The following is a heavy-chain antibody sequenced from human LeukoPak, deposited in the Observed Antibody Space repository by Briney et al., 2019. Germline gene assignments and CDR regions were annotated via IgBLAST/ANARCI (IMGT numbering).Heavy chain of an antibody. Sequence: GGSLRLSCAASGFTFSSYWMSWVRQAPGKGLEWVANIKQDGSEKYYVDSVKGRFTISRDNAKNSLYLQMNSLRAEDTAIYYCAKWALCSGGSCEILGYWGQGTLVTVSS. CDR3: AKWALCSGGSCEILGY. J-gene: IGHJ4*02. V-gene: IGHV3-7*03. D-gene: IGHD2-15*01. CDR2: IKQDGSEK. CDR1: GFTFSSYW.